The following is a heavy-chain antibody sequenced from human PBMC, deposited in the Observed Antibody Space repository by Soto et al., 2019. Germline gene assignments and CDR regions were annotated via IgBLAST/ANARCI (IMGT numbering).Heavy chain of an antibody. Sequence: SVKVSCKASGGTFSSYAISWVRQAPGQGLEWMGGIIPIFGTANYAQKFQGRVTITADESTSTAYMELSSLRSEDTAVYYCACVHMARGVIADNYWGQGPLVTVS. CDR1: GGTFSSYA. CDR2: IIPIFGTA. J-gene: IGHJ4*02. V-gene: IGHV1-69*13. D-gene: IGHD3-10*01. CDR3: ACVHMARGVIADNY.